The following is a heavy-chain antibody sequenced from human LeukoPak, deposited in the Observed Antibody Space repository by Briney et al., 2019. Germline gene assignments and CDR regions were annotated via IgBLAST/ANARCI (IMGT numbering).Heavy chain of an antibody. J-gene: IGHJ4*02. V-gene: IGHV3-23*01. CDR2: ISGSGEST. CDR3: EKSPWQSHYDGQIDQ. Sequence: QPGGSLRLSCEASGFTFSSYGMGWVRQAPGKGLEWAASISGSGESTYYADSVKGRFTISRDNAKGSLYLQMNSLKLEDTALYYGEKSPWQSHYDGQIDQWGQGPLVTVS. CDR1: GFTFSSYG. D-gene: IGHD3-22*01.